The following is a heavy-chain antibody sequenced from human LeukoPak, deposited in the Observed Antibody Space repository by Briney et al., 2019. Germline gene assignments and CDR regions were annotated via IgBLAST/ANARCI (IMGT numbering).Heavy chain of an antibody. D-gene: IGHD3-22*01. J-gene: IGHJ4*02. CDR2: IYYSGST. CDR3: ASIRYDSSGYYYVSSY. Sequence: SQTLSLXCTVSGGSISSGDYYWSWIRQPPGKGLEWIGYIYYSGSTYYNPSLKSRVTISVDTSKNQFSLKLSSVTAADTAVYYCASIRYDSSGYYYVSSYWGQGTLVTVSS. V-gene: IGHV4-30-4*08. CDR1: GGSISSGDYY.